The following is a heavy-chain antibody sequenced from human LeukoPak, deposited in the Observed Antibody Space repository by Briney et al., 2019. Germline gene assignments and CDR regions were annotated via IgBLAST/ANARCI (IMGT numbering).Heavy chain of an antibody. CDR3: ARGVYEILTAYQHFDK. J-gene: IGHJ4*02. Sequence: KASETLSLTCTVSGGSISSSSYYWGWIRQPPGRGLEWIGSIYYSGSTYYNPSLKSRVTISVDTSKNQFSLKLSSVTAADTAVYYCARGVYEILTAYQHFDKWGQGTRVTVSS. D-gene: IGHD3-9*01. CDR1: GGSISSSSYY. V-gene: IGHV4-39*07. CDR2: IYYSGST.